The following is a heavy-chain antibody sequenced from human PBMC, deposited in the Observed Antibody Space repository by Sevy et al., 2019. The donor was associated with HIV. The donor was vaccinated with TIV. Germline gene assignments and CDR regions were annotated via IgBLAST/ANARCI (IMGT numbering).Heavy chain of an antibody. V-gene: IGHV3-73*01. Sequence: GGSLRLSCAASGFTFSGSAMHWVRQASGKGLEWVGRIRSKANSYATAYAASVKGRFTISRDDSKNTAYLQMNSLKTEDTAVYYCTRHSDHIVVVTAPTLFDYWGQGTLVTVSS. CDR2: IRSKANSYAT. CDR3: TRHSDHIVVVTAPTLFDY. CDR1: GFTFSGSA. J-gene: IGHJ4*02. D-gene: IGHD2-21*02.